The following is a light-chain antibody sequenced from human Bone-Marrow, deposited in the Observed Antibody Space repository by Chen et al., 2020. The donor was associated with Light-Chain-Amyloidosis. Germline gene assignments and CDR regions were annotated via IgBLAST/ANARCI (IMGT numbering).Light chain of an antibody. V-gene: IGKV3-20*01. Sequence: EIVLTQSPGTLSLSPGEGANLSCRASQTISSNYLTWYQQKFGQAPRLLIYGSSSRATGIPDRFTGSVSGTDFTLTINRLEPEDFAMYYCQQYGTSPLTLGGGTKVEIK. CDR2: GSS. J-gene: IGKJ4*01. CDR1: QTISSNY. CDR3: QQYGTSPLT.